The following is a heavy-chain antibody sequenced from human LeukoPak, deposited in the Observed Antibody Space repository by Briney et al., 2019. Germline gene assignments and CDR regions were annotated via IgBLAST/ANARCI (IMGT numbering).Heavy chain of an antibody. D-gene: IGHD6-13*01. CDR2: IIPILGIA. V-gene: IGHV1-69*04. CDR3: ARESSHSSSWYNYYYYGMDV. J-gene: IGHJ6*02. Sequence: GSSVKVSCKASGGTFSSYAISWVRQAPGQGLEWMGRIIPILGIANYAQKFQGRVTITADKSTSTAYMELSRLRSDDTAVYYCARESSHSSSWYNYYYYGMDVWGQGTTVTVSS. CDR1: GGTFSSYA.